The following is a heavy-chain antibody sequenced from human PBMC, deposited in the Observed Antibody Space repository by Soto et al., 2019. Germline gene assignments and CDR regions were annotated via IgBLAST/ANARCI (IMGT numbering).Heavy chain of an antibody. CDR2: ISYDGDSY. CDR1: GFTFSNYA. CDR3: TNTRPNIVVAGNDH. V-gene: IGHV3-30*18. J-gene: IGHJ4*02. D-gene: IGHD6-19*01. Sequence: GGSLRLSCAASGFTFSNYAMHWVRQAPGKGLEWVAVISYDGDSYYYADSVKGRFTISRDNSKNTLYLQMNSLRAEDTAVYYCTNTRPNIVVAGNDHWGQGTLVTVSS.